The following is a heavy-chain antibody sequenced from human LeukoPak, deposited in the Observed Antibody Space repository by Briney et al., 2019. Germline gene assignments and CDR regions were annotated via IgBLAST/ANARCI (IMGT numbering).Heavy chain of an antibody. CDR3: AREFDCTNGVCSYFDY. CDR1: GGSISSYY. CDR2: IYTSGST. V-gene: IGHV4-4*08. J-gene: IGHJ4*02. D-gene: IGHD2-8*01. Sequence: PSETLSLTCTVSGGSISSYYWSWIRQPPGKGLEWIGYIYTSGSTNYNPSLESRVTMSVDTSKNQFSLKLSSVTAADTAVYYCAREFDCTNGVCSYFDYWGQGTLVTVSS.